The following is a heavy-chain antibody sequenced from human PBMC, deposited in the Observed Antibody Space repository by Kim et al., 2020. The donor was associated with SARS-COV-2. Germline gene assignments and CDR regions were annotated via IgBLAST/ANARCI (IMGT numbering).Heavy chain of an antibody. J-gene: IGHJ4*01. V-gene: IGHV4-39*01. CDR3: ARYFVGSGSDDYFDD. D-gene: IGHD3-9*01. CDR2: LYHDQNF. Sequence: SETLSLTCTVSGDSISTKNYNWGWIRQPPVKGLEWIVNLYHDQNFYYNPSLKSRVIVSEDTSKNQFSLKLSSVTAADAAVYYCARYFVGSGSDDYFDDWG. CDR1: GDSISTKNYN.